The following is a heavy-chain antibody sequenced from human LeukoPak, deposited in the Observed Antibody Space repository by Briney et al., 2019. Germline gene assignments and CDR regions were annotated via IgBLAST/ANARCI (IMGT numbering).Heavy chain of an antibody. Sequence: QTGGSLRLSCAASGFTFSSYAMSWVRQAPGKGLEWVSAISGSGGSTYYADSVKGRFTISRDNAKNSLYLQMNSLRAEDTAVYYCARLPAPPDDNFDYWGQGTLVTVSS. CDR2: ISGSGGST. CDR3: ARLPAPPDDNFDY. V-gene: IGHV3-23*01. CDR1: GFTFSSYA. J-gene: IGHJ4*02. D-gene: IGHD3-22*01.